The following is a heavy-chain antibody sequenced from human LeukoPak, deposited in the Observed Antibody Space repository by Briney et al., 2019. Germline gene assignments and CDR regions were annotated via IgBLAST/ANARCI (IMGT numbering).Heavy chain of an antibody. CDR3: TRDWNWGPDY. V-gene: IGHV3-48*02. D-gene: IGHD7-27*01. Sequence: PGGSLRLSCAASGFTFSSYSMNWVRQAPGKGLEWVSYISSSSSGIYYADSVGGRFTISRDNAKNSLYLQMNSLRDEDTAVYYCTRDWNWGPDYWGQGTLVTVSS. CDR1: GFTFSSYS. J-gene: IGHJ4*02. CDR2: ISSSSSGI.